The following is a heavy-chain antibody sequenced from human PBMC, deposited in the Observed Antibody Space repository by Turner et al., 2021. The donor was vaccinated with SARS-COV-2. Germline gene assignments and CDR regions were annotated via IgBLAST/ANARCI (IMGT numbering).Heavy chain of an antibody. D-gene: IGHD6-13*01. CDR1: GFTFDDYG. V-gene: IGHV3-20*01. Sequence: QLVESGGGVFRPGGSLSIPCASPGFTFDDYGMTWLRQLPGRGLGWVSSIYWNGGSTSYADAVKGRFTISRDNAKNSLYLQMNDLRAEDTALYHCARRISAAGFFDPWGQGTLVTVSS. CDR3: ARRISAAGFFDP. J-gene: IGHJ5*02. CDR2: IYWNGGST.